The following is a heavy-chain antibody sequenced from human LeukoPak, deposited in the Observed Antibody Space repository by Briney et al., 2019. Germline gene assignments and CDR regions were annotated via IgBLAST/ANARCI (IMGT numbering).Heavy chain of an antibody. CDR2: INSDGSST. J-gene: IGHJ4*02. CDR3: ARGSDGSGWSDY. Sequence: GGSLRLSCAASGFTFSSYWMHWVRQAPGKGLVWVSRINSDGSSTSYADSVKGRFTISRDNAKNALYLQMNSLRAEDTAVYYCARGSDGSGWSDYWGQGTLVTVSS. V-gene: IGHV3-74*01. CDR1: GFTFSSYW. D-gene: IGHD6-19*01.